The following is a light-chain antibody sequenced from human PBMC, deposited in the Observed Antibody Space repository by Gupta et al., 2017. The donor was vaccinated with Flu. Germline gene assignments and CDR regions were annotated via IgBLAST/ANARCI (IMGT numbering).Light chain of an antibody. CDR3: CSYAGTYTWV. Sequence: QSALPQPRSVSGSPGQSVTISFPGTSSGDGGFDYVSWYQKHPGKAPKLMIYDVTNRPSGVPDRFSASKAGNTASLIISGLLPEDEAEYFCCSYAGTYTWVFGGGTKLTVL. V-gene: IGLV2-11*01. J-gene: IGLJ3*02. CDR2: DVT. CDR1: SSGDGGFDY.